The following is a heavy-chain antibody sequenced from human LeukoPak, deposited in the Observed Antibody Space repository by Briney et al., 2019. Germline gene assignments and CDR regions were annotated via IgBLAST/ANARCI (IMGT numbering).Heavy chain of an antibody. CDR3: AHLKGITIFGVVIINYYYMDV. Sequence: SGPTLVKPTQTLTLTCTFSGLSLSTSGVGVGWIRQPPGKALEWLALIYWDDDKRYSPSLKSRLTITKDTSKNQVVLTMTNMDPVDTATYYCAHLKGITIFGVVIINYYYMDVWGKGTTVTVSS. J-gene: IGHJ6*03. CDR1: GLSLSTSGVG. CDR2: IYWDDDK. D-gene: IGHD3-3*01. V-gene: IGHV2-5*02.